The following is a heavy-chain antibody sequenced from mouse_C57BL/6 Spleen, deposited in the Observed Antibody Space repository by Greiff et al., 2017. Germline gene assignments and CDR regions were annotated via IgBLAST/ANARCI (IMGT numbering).Heavy chain of an antibody. J-gene: IGHJ4*01. Sequence: VQLQQSGAELARPGASVKLSCKASGYTFTSYGISWVKQRTGQGLEWIGEIYPRSGNTYYNEKFKGKATLTADKSSSTAYMELRSLTSEDSAVYFCARSGGNYYYYAMDYWGQGTSVTVSS. CDR3: ARSGGNYYYYAMDY. D-gene: IGHD2-1*01. CDR1: GYTFTSYG. CDR2: IYPRSGNT. V-gene: IGHV1-81*01.